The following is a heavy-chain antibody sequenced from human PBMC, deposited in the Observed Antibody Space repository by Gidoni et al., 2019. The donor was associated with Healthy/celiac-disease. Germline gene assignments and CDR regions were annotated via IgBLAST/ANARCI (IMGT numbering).Heavy chain of an antibody. J-gene: IGHJ4*02. D-gene: IGHD6-6*01. CDR3: ARASIAARPFDY. CDR1: GRSISSYY. CDR2: IYYSGST. V-gene: IGHV4-59*01. Sequence: GRSISSYYWSWIRQPPGKGLEWIGYIYYSGSTNYNPSLKSRVTISVDTSKNQFSLKLSSVTAAATAVYYCARASIAARPFDYWGQGTLVTVSS.